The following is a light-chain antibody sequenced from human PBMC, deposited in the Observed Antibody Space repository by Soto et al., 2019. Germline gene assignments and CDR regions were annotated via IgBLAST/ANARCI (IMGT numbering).Light chain of an antibody. Sequence: EIVMTQSPATLSVSPGERATLSCRASQSVNSNLVWYQQKPGQAPRLLIYGASSRATGIPARFSGSGSGTEFTLTISSLQSEDFAVYYCQQYNNWPPYTFGQGTTLEIK. CDR1: QSVNSN. CDR3: QQYNNWPPYT. J-gene: IGKJ2*01. CDR2: GAS. V-gene: IGKV3-15*01.